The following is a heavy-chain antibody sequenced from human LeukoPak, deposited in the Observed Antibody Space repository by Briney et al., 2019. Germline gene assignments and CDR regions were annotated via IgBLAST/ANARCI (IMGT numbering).Heavy chain of an antibody. CDR3: AREPDCSTASCCNDY. J-gene: IGHJ4*02. D-gene: IGHD2-2*01. CDR2: INPNSGDT. V-gene: IGHV1-2*02. Sequence: GASVKVSCKASGYTFTSYYMHWVRQAPGQGLEWLGWINPNSGDTHYAQKFQGRVTTTRDTSISAAYVELSSLRSDDAAVYYCAREPDCSTASCCNDYWGQGTLVTVSS. CDR1: GYTFTSYY.